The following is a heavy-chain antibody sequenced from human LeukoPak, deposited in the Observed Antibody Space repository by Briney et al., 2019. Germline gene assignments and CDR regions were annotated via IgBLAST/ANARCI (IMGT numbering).Heavy chain of an antibody. D-gene: IGHD1-26*01. CDR2: ISKDGSST. V-gene: IGHV3-74*01. Sequence: PGGSLRLSCAASGFTFSSYWMHWVRQAPGKGLVWVSRISKDGSSTYYADSVKGRFTISRDNAKNTLYLQMTSLRAKDTAVYYCARDEVGVGATHDYWGQGTLVTVSS. J-gene: IGHJ4*02. CDR1: GFTFSSYW. CDR3: ARDEVGVGATHDY.